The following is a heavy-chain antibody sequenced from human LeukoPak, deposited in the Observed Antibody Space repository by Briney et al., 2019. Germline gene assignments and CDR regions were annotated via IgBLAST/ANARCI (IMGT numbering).Heavy chain of an antibody. CDR3: ARDGRSGSYSHWYFDL. CDR2: FIPIFGTA. D-gene: IGHD1-26*01. J-gene: IGHJ2*01. CDR1: GGTFSSYA. Sequence: SVKVSCKASGGTFSSYAISWVRQAPGQGLEWMGRFIPIFGTANYAQKFQGRVTITTDESTSTAYMELSSLRSEDTAVYYCARDGRSGSYSHWYFDLWGRGTLVTVSS. V-gene: IGHV1-69*05.